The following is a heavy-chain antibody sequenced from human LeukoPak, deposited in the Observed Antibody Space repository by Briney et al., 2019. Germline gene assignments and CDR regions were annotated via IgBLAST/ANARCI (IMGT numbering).Heavy chain of an antibody. J-gene: IGHJ5*02. CDR3: ARGEDYGEANWFDP. D-gene: IGHD4-17*01. Sequence: SQTLSLTCTVSGGSISSGSYYWSWLRQPAGKGLEWIGRIYTSGSTNYNPSLKSRVTISVDTSKNQFSLKLSSVTAADTAVYYCARGEDYGEANWFDPWGQGTLVTVSS. V-gene: IGHV4-61*02. CDR2: IYTSGST. CDR1: GGSISSGSYY.